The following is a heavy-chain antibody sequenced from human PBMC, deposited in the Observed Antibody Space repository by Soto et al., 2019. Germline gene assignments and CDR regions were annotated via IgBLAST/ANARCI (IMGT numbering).Heavy chain of an antibody. CDR3: ARSAAAGYGYYYYYMDV. V-gene: IGHV5-51*01. CDR1: GYSFTSYW. Sequence: GESLKISCKGSGYSFTSYWIGWVRQMPGKGLGWMGIIYPGDSDTRYSPSFQGQVTISADKSISTAYLQWSSLKASDAAMYYCARSAAAGYGYYYYYMDVWGKGTTVTVSS. D-gene: IGHD6-13*01. CDR2: IYPGDSDT. J-gene: IGHJ6*03.